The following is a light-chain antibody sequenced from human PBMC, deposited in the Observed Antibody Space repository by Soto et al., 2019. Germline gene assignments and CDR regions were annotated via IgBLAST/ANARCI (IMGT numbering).Light chain of an antibody. V-gene: IGLV4-69*01. Sequence: QSVLTQSPSASASLGASVKLTCTLSSAHSNYAIAWHQQRPEKGPRYLMKLNSDGSHTKGDGIPDRFSGSSSGAERSLTISSLQSEDEADYYWQTWGTDSWVFGAGTQLTVL. CDR3: QTWGTDSWV. CDR1: SAHSNYA. CDR2: LNSDGSH. J-gene: IGLJ3*02.